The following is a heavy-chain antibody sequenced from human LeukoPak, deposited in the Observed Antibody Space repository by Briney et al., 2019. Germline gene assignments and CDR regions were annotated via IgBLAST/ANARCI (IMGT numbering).Heavy chain of an antibody. J-gene: IGHJ6*02. Sequence: SVKVSCKASGGTFSSYAISWVRQAPGQGLEWMGGIIPIFGTANYAQKFQGRVTITVDESTSTAYMELSSLRSEDTAVYYCAREKVVVVPAAISPAFYYYYGMDVWGQGTTVTVSS. CDR2: IIPIFGTA. CDR3: AREKVVVVPAAISPAFYYYYGMDV. D-gene: IGHD2-2*02. V-gene: IGHV1-69*13. CDR1: GGTFSSYA.